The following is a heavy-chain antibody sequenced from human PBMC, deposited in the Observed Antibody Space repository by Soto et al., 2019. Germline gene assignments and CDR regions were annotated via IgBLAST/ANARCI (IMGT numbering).Heavy chain of an antibody. V-gene: IGHV3-9*01. J-gene: IGHJ4*02. CDR3: AISQDRGGRTTFIY. D-gene: IGHD3-16*01. CDR2: INWKSDI. CDR1: GFTFDDNA. Sequence: PGGSLRLSCAVSGFTFDDNAMHWVRQAPEKGLEWVSGINWKSDIGYADSVKGRFTIPRDNAENSLYLQMNSLRAEDTALYYCAISQDRGGRTTFIYWGQGTRVTV.